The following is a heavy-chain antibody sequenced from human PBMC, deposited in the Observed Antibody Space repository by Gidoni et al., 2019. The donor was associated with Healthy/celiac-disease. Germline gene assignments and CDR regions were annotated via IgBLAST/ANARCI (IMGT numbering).Heavy chain of an antibody. CDR2: INSEGSST. J-gene: IGHJ6*02. Sequence: EVPLVESGGGLVQPGGSLRLSCAASGFTFSSYWMHWVRQAPGKGLGWVSRINSEGSSTSYADSVKGRFTISRDNAKNTLYLQMNSLRAEDTAVYYWARSLGEAFGGGYGMDVWGQGTTVTVSS. D-gene: IGHD3-16*01. CDR1: GFTFSSYW. V-gene: IGHV3-74*01. CDR3: ARSLGEAFGGGYGMDV.